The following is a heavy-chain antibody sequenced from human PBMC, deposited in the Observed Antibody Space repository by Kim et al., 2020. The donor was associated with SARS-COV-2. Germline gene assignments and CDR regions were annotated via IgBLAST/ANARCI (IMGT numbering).Heavy chain of an antibody. Sequence: SETLSLTCTVSGGSISSYYWSWIRQPPGKGLEWIGYIYYSGSTNYNPSLKSRVTISVDTSKNQFSLKLSSVTAADTAVYYCARASGSYWWGQNYFDYWGQGTLVTVSS. CDR2: IYYSGST. V-gene: IGHV4-59*01. CDR1: GGSISSYY. CDR3: ARASGSYWWGQNYFDY. D-gene: IGHD1-26*01. J-gene: IGHJ4*02.